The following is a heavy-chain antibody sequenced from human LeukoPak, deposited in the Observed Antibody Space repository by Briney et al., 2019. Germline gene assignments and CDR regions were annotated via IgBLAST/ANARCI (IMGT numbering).Heavy chain of an antibody. V-gene: IGHV1-2*02. CDR3: ARVPGYCSSTSCYAFDY. CDR2: INPNSGGT. Sequence: ASVKVSCKASGYTFTGYYMHWVRQAPGQGLEWMGWINPNSGGTNYAQKFQGRVTMTRDTSISTAYMELSRLRSDDTAVYYCARVPGYCSSTSCYAFDYWGQGTLATVSS. CDR1: GYTFTGYY. J-gene: IGHJ4*02. D-gene: IGHD2-2*01.